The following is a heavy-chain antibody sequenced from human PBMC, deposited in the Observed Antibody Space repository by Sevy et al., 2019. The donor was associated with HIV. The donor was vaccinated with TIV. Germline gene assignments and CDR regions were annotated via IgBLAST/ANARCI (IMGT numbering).Heavy chain of an antibody. D-gene: IGHD2-15*01. V-gene: IGHV3-30*04. J-gene: IGHJ6*02. Sequence: GGSLRLSCAASGFTFSTSAMHWVRQAPGKGLEWVAVISYDGSHKYYGNSVKGRFTLSRDNSKNTLYLQMNSLRAEDTAVYYCARDPDCSGGSCHYGMDVWGQGTTVTVSS. CDR3: ARDPDCSGGSCHYGMDV. CDR2: ISYDGSHK. CDR1: GFTFSTSA.